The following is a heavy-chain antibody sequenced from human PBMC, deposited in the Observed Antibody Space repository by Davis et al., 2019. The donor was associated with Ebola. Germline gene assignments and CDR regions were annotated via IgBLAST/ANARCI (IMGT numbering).Heavy chain of an antibody. Sequence: GESLKISCAASGFTFSSYSMNWVRQAPGKGLEWVLYIISSSSTIYYADSVKGRFTISRDNSKNTLYLQMNSLRAEDTAVYYCAKDGIVVVPAAMFYYYYYMDVWGKGTTVTVSS. J-gene: IGHJ6*03. CDR2: IISSSSTI. CDR1: GFTFSSYS. CDR3: AKDGIVVVPAAMFYYYYYMDV. D-gene: IGHD2-2*01. V-gene: IGHV3-48*01.